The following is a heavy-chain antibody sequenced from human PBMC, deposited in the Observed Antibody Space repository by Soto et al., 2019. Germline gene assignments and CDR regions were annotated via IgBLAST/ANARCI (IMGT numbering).Heavy chain of an antibody. D-gene: IGHD3-10*01. CDR3: ARGRGITMVRGVTPYYYYYGMDV. CDR1: GGSFSGYY. V-gene: IGHV4-34*01. J-gene: IGHJ6*02. Sequence: PSETLSLTCAVYGGSFSGYYWSWIRQPPGKGLEWIGEINHSGSTNYNPSLKSRVTISVDTSKNQFSLKLSSVTAADTAVYYCARGRGITMVRGVTPYYYYYGMDVWGQGTTVTVS. CDR2: INHSGST.